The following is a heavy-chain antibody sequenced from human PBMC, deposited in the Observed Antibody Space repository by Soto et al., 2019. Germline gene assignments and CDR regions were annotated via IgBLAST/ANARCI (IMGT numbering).Heavy chain of an antibody. CDR3: ARDTAGWSVPAATNWFDP. V-gene: IGHV1-18*01. CDR1: GYTFTSYV. D-gene: IGHD2-2*01. J-gene: IGHJ5*02. CDR2: ISAYNGNT. Sequence: ASVKVSCKASGYTFTSYVISWVRQAPGQGLEWMGWISAYNGNTNYAQKLQGRVTMTTDTSTSTAYMELRSLRSDDTAVYYCARDTAGWSVPAATNWFDPWGQGTLVTVSS.